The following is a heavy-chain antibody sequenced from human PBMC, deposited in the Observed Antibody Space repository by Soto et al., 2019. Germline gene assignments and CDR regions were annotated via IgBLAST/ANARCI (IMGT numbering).Heavy chain of an antibody. J-gene: IGHJ4*02. CDR2: IIPMFGTA. CDR1: GDTISSYA. Sequence: ASVKVSCKASGDTISSYAINWVRQAPGQGLEWMGGIIPMFGTANYAQKFKGRVTITAGESTSTVYMELSSLRSEDTAVYYCARVGPAHYYDSSGYYSPLDYWGQGTLVTVSS. CDR3: ARVGPAHYYDSSGYYSPLDY. V-gene: IGHV1-69*13. D-gene: IGHD3-22*01.